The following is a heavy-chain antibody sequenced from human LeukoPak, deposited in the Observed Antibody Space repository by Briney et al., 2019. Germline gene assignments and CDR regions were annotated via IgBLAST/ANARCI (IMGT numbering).Heavy chain of an antibody. Sequence: PGGSLRLSCAASGFTFSSYWMSWVRQAPGKGLEWVANIKQDGSEKYYVDSVKGRFTISRDNSKNTLYLQMNSLRAEDTAVYYCAKDGRDGYQAWGQGTLVTVSS. CDR2: IKQDGSEK. D-gene: IGHD5-24*01. V-gene: IGHV3-7*03. J-gene: IGHJ5*02. CDR3: AKDGRDGYQA. CDR1: GFTFSSYW.